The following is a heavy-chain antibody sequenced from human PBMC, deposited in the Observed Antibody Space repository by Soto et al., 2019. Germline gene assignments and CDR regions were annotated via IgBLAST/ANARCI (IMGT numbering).Heavy chain of an antibody. CDR1: GGSISSYY. CDR2: IYYSGST. J-gene: IGHJ5*02. D-gene: IGHD5-12*01. Sequence: SETLSLTCTVSGGSISSYYWSWIRQPPGKGLEWIGYIYYSGSTNYNPSLKSRVTISVDTSKNQFSLKLSSVTAADTAVYYCASIVATRGGSWFDPWGQGTLVTVSS. V-gene: IGHV4-59*08. CDR3: ASIVATRGGSWFDP.